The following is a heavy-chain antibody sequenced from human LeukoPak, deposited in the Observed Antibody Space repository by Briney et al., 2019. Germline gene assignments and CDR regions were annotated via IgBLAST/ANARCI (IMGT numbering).Heavy chain of an antibody. CDR3: ARDNSVRDEAWWFNP. CDR1: GYTLTRKY. V-gene: IGHV1-46*01. J-gene: IGHJ5*02. Sequence: ASVKVSCKSLGYTLTRKYMHWVRQAPGQGPEWMGVISPSGGSTTYAQKFQGRVTLTRDISTSTDYLELSSLRSDDTAVYYCARDNSVRDEAWWFNPWGQGTLSSSPQ. D-gene: IGHD5-24*01. CDR2: ISPSGGST.